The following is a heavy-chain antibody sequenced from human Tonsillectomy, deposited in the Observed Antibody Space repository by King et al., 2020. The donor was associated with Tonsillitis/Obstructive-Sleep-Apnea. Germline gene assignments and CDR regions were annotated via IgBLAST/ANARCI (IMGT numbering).Heavy chain of an antibody. J-gene: IGHJ4*02. V-gene: IGHV3-30*01. CDR3: ARGCPPDY. CDR2: MSYDGANK. CDR1: GFTFSDYA. Sequence: VQLVESGGGEVQPGRSLRLFCAASGFTFSDYAMYWVRQAPGKGLEWVAVMSYDGANKNYADSGKGRSTISRDNSKNTLYLQMDSLGAEDTAVYFCARGCPPDYWGQGTLVTVSS. D-gene: IGHD2-15*01.